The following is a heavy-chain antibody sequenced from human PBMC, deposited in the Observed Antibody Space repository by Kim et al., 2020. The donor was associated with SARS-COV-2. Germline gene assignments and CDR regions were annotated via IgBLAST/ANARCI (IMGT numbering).Heavy chain of an antibody. CDR1: GFTFSSYS. CDR3: ARAGWFGIHYFDY. CDR2: ISSSSSYI. V-gene: IGHV3-21*01. J-gene: IGHJ4*02. D-gene: IGHD3-10*01. Sequence: GGSLRLSCAASGFTFSSYSMNWVRQAPGKGLEWVSSISSSSSYIYYADSVKGRFTISRDNAKNSLYLQMNSLRAEDTAVYYCARAGWFGIHYFDYWGQGTLVTVSS.